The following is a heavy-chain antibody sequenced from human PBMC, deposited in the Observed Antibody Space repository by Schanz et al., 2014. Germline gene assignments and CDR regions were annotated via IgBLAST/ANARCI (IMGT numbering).Heavy chain of an antibody. CDR1: GFGFSSYS. CDR3: AKGPYYYYYMDV. Sequence: VQLVESGGGLVQPGGSLRLSCAASGFGFSSYSMNWVRQAPGKGLEWVSRINWSDGGSTGYADSVKGRFTISGDSSKYTVYLQMNSLRADDTAVYYCAKGPYYYYYMDVWGNGTTVTVSS. CDR2: INWSDGGST. J-gene: IGHJ6*03. V-gene: IGHV3-NL1*01.